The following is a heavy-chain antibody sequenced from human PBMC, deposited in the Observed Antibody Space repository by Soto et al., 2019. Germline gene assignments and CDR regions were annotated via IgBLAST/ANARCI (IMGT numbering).Heavy chain of an antibody. CDR2: IIPIFGTA. J-gene: IGHJ4*02. D-gene: IGHD5-12*01. CDR1: GYTFTSFG. Sequence: SVKVSCKASGYTFTSFGISWVRQAPGKGLEWMGGIIPIFGTANYAQKFQGRVTITADESTSTAYMELSSLRSEDTAVYYCARGYDYRGPFDYWGQGTLVTVS. CDR3: ARGYDYRGPFDY. V-gene: IGHV1-69*13.